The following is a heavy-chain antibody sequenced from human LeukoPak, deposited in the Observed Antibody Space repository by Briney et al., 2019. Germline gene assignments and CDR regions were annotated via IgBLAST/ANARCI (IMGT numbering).Heavy chain of an antibody. CDR3: ARDRTGAGLDP. Sequence: GGSLRLSCAASGFTFSSSWMSWVRRAPGKGLEWVANIRQDGNEKYFAGSVKGRFTISRDNAKNSLFLQVNSLRAEDTAVYYCARDRTGAGLDPWGQGTLVIVSS. CDR1: GFTFSSSW. V-gene: IGHV3-7*03. J-gene: IGHJ5*02. D-gene: IGHD1-14*01. CDR2: IRQDGNEK.